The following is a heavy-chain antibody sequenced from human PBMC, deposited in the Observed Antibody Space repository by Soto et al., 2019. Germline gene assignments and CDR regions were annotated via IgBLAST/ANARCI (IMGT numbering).Heavy chain of an antibody. J-gene: IGHJ4*02. D-gene: IGHD7-27*01. Sequence: GGSLRLSCAASGFTFSSYGMHWVRQAPGKGLEWVAVISYDGSNKYYADSVKGRFTISRDNSKNTLYLQMNSLRAEDTAVYYCAKDWAKMTNWGRRAPFVFDYWGQGTLVTVSS. CDR3: AKDWAKMTNWGRRAPFVFDY. CDR2: ISYDGSNK. V-gene: IGHV3-30*18. CDR1: GFTFSSYG.